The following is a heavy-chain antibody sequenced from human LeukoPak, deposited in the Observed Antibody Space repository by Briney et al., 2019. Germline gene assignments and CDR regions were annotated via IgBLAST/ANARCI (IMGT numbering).Heavy chain of an antibody. CDR2: FDPEDGET. V-gene: IGHV1-24*01. CDR3: ARSPRDRDGYNSDAFDI. J-gene: IGHJ3*02. D-gene: IGHD5-24*01. Sequence: ASVKVSCKVSGYTLTELSMHWVRQAPGKGLEWMGGFDPEDGETIYAQKFQGRVTMTRDTSTSTVYMELSSLRSEDTAVYYCARSPRDRDGYNSDAFDIWGQGTMVTVSS. CDR1: GYTLTELS.